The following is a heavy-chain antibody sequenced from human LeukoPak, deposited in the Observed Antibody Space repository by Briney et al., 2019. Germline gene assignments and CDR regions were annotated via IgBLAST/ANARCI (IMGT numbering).Heavy chain of an antibody. Sequence: PSETLSLTCTVSGGSITNYYWTWIRQPPGKGLEWIGYIFYSGSDNSNYNPSLRSRVTISVDTSKNQFSLKLRSVTAADTAVYYCARVDRTTVTFYFDYWGQGTLVTVSS. CDR3: ARVDRTTVTFYFDY. J-gene: IGHJ4*02. CDR1: GGSITNYY. CDR2: IFYSGSDNS. D-gene: IGHD4-17*01. V-gene: IGHV4-59*01.